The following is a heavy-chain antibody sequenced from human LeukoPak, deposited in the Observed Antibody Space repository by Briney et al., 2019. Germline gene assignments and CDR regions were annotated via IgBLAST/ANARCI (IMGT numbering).Heavy chain of an antibody. Sequence: SGGSLRLSCAAFGFTFSSYGMHWVRQAPGKGLEWVAVIRFDGDNKYYGEAVKRRFTIARNNAENKLFLDMNNLRADDTAVYFCARSVYGSGSYMDVWGQGTTVIVSS. CDR2: IRFDGDNK. J-gene: IGHJ6*03. V-gene: IGHV3-33*08. D-gene: IGHD3-10*01. CDR3: ARSVYGSGSYMDV. CDR1: GFTFSSYG.